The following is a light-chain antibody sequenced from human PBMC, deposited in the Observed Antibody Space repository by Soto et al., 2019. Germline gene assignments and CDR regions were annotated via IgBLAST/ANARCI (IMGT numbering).Light chain of an antibody. CDR1: QSVSSY. Sequence: EIVLTQSPATLSLSPGERATLSCRASQSVSSYLAWYQQKPGQAPRLLIYDASNGATGIPARFSGSGSGTDFTLTISSLEPEDFAIYYCQQYNIWPPWTFGQGTKVDIK. CDR2: DAS. CDR3: QQYNIWPPWT. J-gene: IGKJ1*01. V-gene: IGKV3-11*01.